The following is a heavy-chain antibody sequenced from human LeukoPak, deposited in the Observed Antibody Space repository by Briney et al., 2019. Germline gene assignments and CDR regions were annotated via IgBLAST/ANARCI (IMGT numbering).Heavy chain of an antibody. J-gene: IGHJ4*02. Sequence: PGGSLRLSCAASGFTFSSYGMHWVGQAPGKGREGGAFIRYDGSNEYYADSVRGRLTISRDNSKNTLFMQMKSLRAEGTSVYYCAKDSAKKYDDYWGQGTLVTVSS. CDR3: AKDSAKKYDDY. V-gene: IGHV3-30*02. D-gene: IGHD2/OR15-2a*01. CDR1: GFTFSSYG. CDR2: IRYDGSNE.